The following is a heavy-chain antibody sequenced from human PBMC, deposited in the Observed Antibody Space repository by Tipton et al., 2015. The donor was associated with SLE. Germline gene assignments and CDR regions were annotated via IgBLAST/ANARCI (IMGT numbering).Heavy chain of an antibody. D-gene: IGHD1-26*01. J-gene: IGHJ6*03. CDR3: ARSGSYPYYYSYMDV. V-gene: IGHV4-59*01. Sequence: TLSLTCTVSGGSISSYYWSWIRQPPGKGLEWIGYIYYSGSTNYNPSLKSRVTISVDTSKNQFSLKLSSMTAADTAVYYCARSGSYPYYYSYMDVWGKGTPVTVSS. CDR2: IYYSGST. CDR1: GGSISSYY.